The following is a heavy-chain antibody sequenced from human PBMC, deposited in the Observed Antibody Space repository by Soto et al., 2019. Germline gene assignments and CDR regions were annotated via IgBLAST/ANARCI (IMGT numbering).Heavy chain of an antibody. J-gene: IGHJ6*02. CDR1: GYTFTGYY. V-gene: IGHV1-2*02. D-gene: IGHD3-10*01. Sequence: ASVKVSCKASGYTFTGYYMHWVRQAPGQGLEWMGWINPNSGGTNYAQKFQGRVTMTRDTSISTAHMELSRLRSDDTAVYYCAAPPPIRSPRGYYYYYGMDVWGQGTTVTVSS. CDR2: INPNSGGT. CDR3: AAPPPIRSPRGYYYYYGMDV.